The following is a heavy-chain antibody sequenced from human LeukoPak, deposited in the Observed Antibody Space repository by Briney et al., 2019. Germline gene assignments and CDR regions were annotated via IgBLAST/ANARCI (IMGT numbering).Heavy chain of an antibody. CDR1: RFTFSNYA. Sequence: RAGGSLRLSCAASRFTFSNYAMGWVRQAPGKGLKWVSAIGGSGTSTYYADSVKGRFTISRDNSKNTLYLQMNSLRAEDTAVYYCAKETPGSFDYWGQGTLVTVSS. D-gene: IGHD3-10*01. V-gene: IGHV3-23*01. CDR2: IGGSGTST. CDR3: AKETPGSFDY. J-gene: IGHJ4*02.